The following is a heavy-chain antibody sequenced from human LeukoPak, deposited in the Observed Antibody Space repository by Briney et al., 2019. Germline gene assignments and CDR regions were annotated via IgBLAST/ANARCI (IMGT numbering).Heavy chain of an antibody. D-gene: IGHD1-14*01. Sequence: PGGSLRLSCAASGFTFSSYGMHWVRQAPGKGLEWVAVISYDGSNKYYADSVKGRFTISRDNSKNTLYLQMNSLRAEDTAVYYCAKSDGKPSWGQGTLVTVSS. CDR3: AKSDGKPS. CDR1: GFTFSSYG. V-gene: IGHV3-30*18. CDR2: ISYDGSNK. J-gene: IGHJ5*02.